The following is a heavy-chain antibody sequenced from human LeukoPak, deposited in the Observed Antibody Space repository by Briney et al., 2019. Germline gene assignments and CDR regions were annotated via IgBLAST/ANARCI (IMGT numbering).Heavy chain of an antibody. V-gene: IGHV3-21*01. Sequence: GGSLRLSCAASGFTFSSYSMNWVRQAPGKGLEWVSSISSSSSYIYYADSVKGRFTISRDNAKNSLYLQMNSLRAEDTAVYYCARGRLVSYDILTGYYRGGYFDYWGQGTLVTVSS. CDR2: ISSSSSYI. CDR1: GFTFSSYS. D-gene: IGHD3-9*01. J-gene: IGHJ4*02. CDR3: ARGRLVSYDILTGYYRGGYFDY.